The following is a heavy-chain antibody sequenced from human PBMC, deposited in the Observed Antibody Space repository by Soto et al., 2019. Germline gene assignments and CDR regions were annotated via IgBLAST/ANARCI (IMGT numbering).Heavy chain of an antibody. D-gene: IGHD1-26*01. J-gene: IGHJ5*02. CDR1: GGSISSGGYY. V-gene: IGHV4-31*03. Sequence: SETLSLTCTVSGGSISSGGYYWSWIRQHPGKGLEWIGYIYYSGSTYYNPSLKSRVTISVDTSKNQFSLKLSSVTAADTAVYYCAREGAAPGVWFDPWGQGTLVTVSS. CDR2: IYYSGST. CDR3: AREGAAPGVWFDP.